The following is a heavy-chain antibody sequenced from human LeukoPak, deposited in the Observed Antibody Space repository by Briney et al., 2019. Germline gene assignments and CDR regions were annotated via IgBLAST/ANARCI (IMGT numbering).Heavy chain of an antibody. V-gene: IGHV3-30*03. D-gene: IGHD3-10*01. Sequence: PGGSLRLSCAASGVTSNYFTWVRQAPGKGLEWVSFKSSDGSDKFYANSVRGRFTISRDNSKNTLYLQMNSLRPEDTAVYYCASSPVLVWDWGQGTLVTVSS. J-gene: IGHJ4*02. CDR1: GVTSNY. CDR2: KSSDGSDK. CDR3: ASSPVLVWD.